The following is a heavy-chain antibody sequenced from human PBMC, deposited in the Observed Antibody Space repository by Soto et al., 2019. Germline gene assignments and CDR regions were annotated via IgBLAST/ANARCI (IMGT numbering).Heavy chain of an antibody. J-gene: IGHJ1*01. Sequence: EVELLESGGGLVQPGGSLRLSCAASGFTFSSYAMSWVRRAPGKGLEWVSGISGSGRITKYADSVKGRFIISRDNFKNTLFLQMNSLRAEDTAVYYGAKDVHYDIVTGIEYFHHWAQGTLVTVSS. V-gene: IGHV3-23*01. CDR2: ISGSGRIT. CDR3: AKDVHYDIVTGIEYFHH. D-gene: IGHD3-9*01. CDR1: GFTFSSYA.